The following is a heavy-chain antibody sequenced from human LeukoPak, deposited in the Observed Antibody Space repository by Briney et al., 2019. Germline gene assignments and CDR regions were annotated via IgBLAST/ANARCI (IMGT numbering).Heavy chain of an antibody. V-gene: IGHV4-39*02. D-gene: IGHD2-21*02. CDR1: GGSISSSSYY. J-gene: IGHJ4*02. Sequence: SETLSLTCTVSGGSISSSSYYWGWIRQPPGKGLEWIGSIYYSGSTYYNPSLKSRVTISVDTSKNQFSLKLSSVTAADTAVYYCARDPCCCGGDCYSVLDYWGQGTLVTVSS. CDR2: IYYSGST. CDR3: ARDPCCCGGDCYSVLDY.